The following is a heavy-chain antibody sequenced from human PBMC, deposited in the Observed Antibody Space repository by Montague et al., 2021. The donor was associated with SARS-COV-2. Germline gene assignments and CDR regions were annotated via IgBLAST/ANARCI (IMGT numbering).Heavy chain of an antibody. Sequence: SLRLSCAASGFRFDDYAMHWVRQVPGKGLEWVSGISWNSGSKAYADSVKGRFTISRDNAKNSLYLQMNSLRAEDTALYHCVKDKGYYFDSSGQNDNWGQGTLVTVSS. V-gene: IGHV3-9*01. CDR2: ISWNSGSK. CDR3: VKDKGYYFDSSGQNDN. D-gene: IGHD3-22*01. J-gene: IGHJ4*02. CDR1: GFRFDDYA.